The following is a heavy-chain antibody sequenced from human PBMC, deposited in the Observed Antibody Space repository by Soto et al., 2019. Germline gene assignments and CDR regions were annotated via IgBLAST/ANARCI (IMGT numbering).Heavy chain of an antibody. Sequence: TSETLSLTCAVSGASISSGGYSRSWIRQPPGKGLEWIGYIYHSETTSYNPSLKSRVTISVDKSTNQFSLKLSSVTAADTAVYYCAREGCSGGSCFYDYWGHGILVTVSS. CDR1: GASISSGGYS. J-gene: IGHJ4*01. V-gene: IGHV4-30-2*01. CDR3: AREGCSGGSCFYDY. D-gene: IGHD2-15*01. CDR2: IYHSETT.